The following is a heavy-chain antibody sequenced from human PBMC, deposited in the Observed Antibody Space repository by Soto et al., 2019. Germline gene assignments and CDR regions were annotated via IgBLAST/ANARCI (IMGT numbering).Heavy chain of an antibody. J-gene: IGHJ4*02. CDR3: AKGRGSGWAWYFDN. V-gene: IGHV3-11*01. Sequence: GSLRLSCAASGFTFSDYYMSWIRQTPGKGLEWVSYISSSGSSIYYADSVKGRFTISRDTAKNSLYLQMNSLRGEDTAVYYCAKGRGSGWAWYFDNWGQGTLVTVSS. CDR2: ISSSGSSI. D-gene: IGHD6-19*01. CDR1: GFTFSDYY.